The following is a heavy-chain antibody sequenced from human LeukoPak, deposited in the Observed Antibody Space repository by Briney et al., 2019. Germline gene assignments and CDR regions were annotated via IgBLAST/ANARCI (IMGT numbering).Heavy chain of an antibody. D-gene: IGHD3-10*01. J-gene: IGHJ4*02. CDR3: ARRASRFGELSAVDY. CDR2: IYPGDSDT. Sequence: GESLKISCKGSGYSFTSYWIGWVRQMPGKGLEWMGIIYPGDSDTRYSPSFQGQVTISADKSISTAYLQWSSLKASDTAMYYCARRASRFGELSAVDYWGQGTLVTVSS. V-gene: IGHV5-51*01. CDR1: GYSFTSYW.